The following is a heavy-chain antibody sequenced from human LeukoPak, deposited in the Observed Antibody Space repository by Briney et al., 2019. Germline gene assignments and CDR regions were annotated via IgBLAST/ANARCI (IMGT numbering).Heavy chain of an antibody. CDR3: AGAPHTYYDFWSGSEFDY. Sequence: SETLSLTCTVSGGSISSYYWSWMPQPLGKGREWIGYIYYSGSTKYNPSLKSRVTLSVDTSKNQFSLKLSSVTAADTAVYYCAGAPHTYYDFWSGSEFDYWGQGTLVTVSS. CDR1: GGSISSYY. CDR2: IYYSGST. J-gene: IGHJ4*02. V-gene: IGHV4-59*01. D-gene: IGHD3-3*01.